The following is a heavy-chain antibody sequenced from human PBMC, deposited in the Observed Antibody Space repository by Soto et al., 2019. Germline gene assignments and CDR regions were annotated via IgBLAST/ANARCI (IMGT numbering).Heavy chain of an antibody. CDR1: GFTFSSYE. Sequence: GGSLRLSCAASGFTFSSYEMNWVRQAPGKGLEWVSYISSSGSTIYYADSAKGRFTISRDNAKNSLYLQMNSLRAEDTAVYYCASDRHGYNVPSGDYWGQGTLVTVSS. J-gene: IGHJ4*02. V-gene: IGHV3-48*03. CDR2: ISSSGSTI. CDR3: ASDRHGYNVPSGDY. D-gene: IGHD5-12*01.